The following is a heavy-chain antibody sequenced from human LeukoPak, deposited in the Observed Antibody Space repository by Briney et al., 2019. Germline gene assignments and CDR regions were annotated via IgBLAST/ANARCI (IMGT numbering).Heavy chain of an antibody. J-gene: IGHJ4*02. CDR3: ARGGGRYSVDY. D-gene: IGHD1-26*01. CDR1: GYTFIDYY. Sequence: GASVKVSCKASGYTFIDYYMHWVRQAPGQGLEWIGWISPNSGGTKYVQKFQGRVTMTRDTSITTVYMELSGLNFDDTAVYYCARGGGRYSVDYWGQGTLVTVSS. V-gene: IGHV1-2*02. CDR2: ISPNSGGT.